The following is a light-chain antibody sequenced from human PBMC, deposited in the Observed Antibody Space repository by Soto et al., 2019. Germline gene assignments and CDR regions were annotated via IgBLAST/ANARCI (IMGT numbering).Light chain of an antibody. Sequence: DIQMTQSPSSLSASVGDSVTITCRASQSISNYINWYQQKPGKAPKLLVYAASSLQSGVPSRFSGSGSGTDFTLTISSLQPEDFATYYCQQSYSTPVSFGPGTKVDI. V-gene: IGKV1-39*01. J-gene: IGKJ3*01. CDR2: AAS. CDR3: QQSYSTPVS. CDR1: QSISNY.